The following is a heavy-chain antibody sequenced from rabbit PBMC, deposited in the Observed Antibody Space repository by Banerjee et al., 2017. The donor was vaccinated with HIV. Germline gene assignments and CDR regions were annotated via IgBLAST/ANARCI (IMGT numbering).Heavy chain of an antibody. CDR2: IYASSSGIT. D-gene: IGHD1-1*01. Sequence: QSLEESGGDLVKPGASLTLTCTASGFSFSSSYWICWVRQAPGKGLEWIACIYASSSGITYYANWAKGRFTISKTSSTTVTLQMTSLTAADTATYFCARWQNTYLAFDLWGQGTLVTVS. J-gene: IGHJ3*01. CDR3: ARWQNTYLAFDL. V-gene: IGHV1S40*01. CDR1: GFSFSSSYW.